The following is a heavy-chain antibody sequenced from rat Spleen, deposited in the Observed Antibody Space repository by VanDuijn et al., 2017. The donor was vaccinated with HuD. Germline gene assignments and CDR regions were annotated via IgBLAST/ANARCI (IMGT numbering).Heavy chain of an antibody. J-gene: IGHJ2*01. CDR1: GFNFNDYW. CDR3: ATEDLGVRD. Sequence: EVKLVESGGGLVQAGRSLKLSCAASGFNFNDYWMGWVRQAPGKGLEWIGEINKDSRTKKYNPSLKDKLTISRDNAQNTLYQQMNKLGSEDTAIYYCATEDLGVRDWGQGVMVTVSS. CDR2: INKDSRTK. V-gene: IGHV4-2*01. D-gene: IGHD4-3*01.